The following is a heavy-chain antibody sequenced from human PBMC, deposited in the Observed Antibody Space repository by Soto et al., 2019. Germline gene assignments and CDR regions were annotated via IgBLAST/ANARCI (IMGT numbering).Heavy chain of an antibody. V-gene: IGHV1-69*06. CDR1: GGTFSSYA. Sequence: QVQLVQSGAEAKKPGSSVKVSCKTSGGTFSSYAISWVRQAPGQGLEWMGGIVPLFRTTNYAQKFQGRVTITADTSTYTVYMEWRGLRSGDTAVYYCARGGYSSTWSNLLDRSGLDVWGQGTTVTVSS. J-gene: IGHJ6*02. CDR3: ARGGYSSTWSNLLDRSGLDV. D-gene: IGHD6-13*01. CDR2: IVPLFRTT.